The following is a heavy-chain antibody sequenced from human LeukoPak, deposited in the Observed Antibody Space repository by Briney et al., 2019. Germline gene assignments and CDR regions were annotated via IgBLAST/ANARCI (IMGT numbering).Heavy chain of an antibody. CDR1: GGSISSYY. Sequence: PSETLSLTCTVSGGSISSYYWSWIRLPPGKGLEWIGYIYYSGSTNYNPSLKSRVTISVDTSKNQFSLKLSSVTAADTAVYYCARMGTYDYVWGSYRYSADYWGQGTLVTVSS. V-gene: IGHV4-59*08. CDR3: ARMGTYDYVWGSYRYSADY. J-gene: IGHJ4*02. CDR2: IYYSGST. D-gene: IGHD3-16*02.